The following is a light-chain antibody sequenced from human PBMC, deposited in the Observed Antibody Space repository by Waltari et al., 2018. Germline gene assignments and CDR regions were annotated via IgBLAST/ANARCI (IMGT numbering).Light chain of an antibody. CDR2: RNN. Sequence: QSVLTQPPSASGTPGQRVTISCSGSSSNIGINFVLWYQHLPGTAPKRLIYRNNPRPSGVPDRFSGSKSGTSASLAISGLRSEDEADYYCAAWDDSLTVRFGGGTKLTVL. CDR1: SSNIGINF. CDR3: AAWDDSLTVR. V-gene: IGLV1-47*01. J-gene: IGLJ3*02.